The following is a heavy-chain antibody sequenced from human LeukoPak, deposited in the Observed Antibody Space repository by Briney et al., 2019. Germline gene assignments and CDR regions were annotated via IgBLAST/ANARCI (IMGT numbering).Heavy chain of an antibody. CDR3: ARGVLYPDY. V-gene: IGHV3-7*01. J-gene: IGHJ4*02. CDR1: GFTSSSYW. Sequence: GGSLRLSCAASGFTSSSYWMSWVRQAPGKGLEWVANIKQDGSEKFYVDSVKGRFTISRDNAKNSLYLQMNSLRAEDTAMYYCARGVLYPDYWGQGTLVTVSS. D-gene: IGHD2/OR15-2a*01. CDR2: IKQDGSEK.